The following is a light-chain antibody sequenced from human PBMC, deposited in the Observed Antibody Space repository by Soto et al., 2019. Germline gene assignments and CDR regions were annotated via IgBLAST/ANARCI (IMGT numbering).Light chain of an antibody. CDR3: AVGDDRLGGRV. Sequence: QSALTQPPSASGTPGQRVTISCSGSSSNIGSNTVNWYQHLPGTAPKLLIYGQNQRPLGVPDRFSASHSVTSTSLAISGLQYEDEVDYYCAVGDDRLGGRVLGGGTKLTVL. J-gene: IGLJ2*01. CDR1: SSNIGSNT. V-gene: IGLV1-44*01. CDR2: GQN.